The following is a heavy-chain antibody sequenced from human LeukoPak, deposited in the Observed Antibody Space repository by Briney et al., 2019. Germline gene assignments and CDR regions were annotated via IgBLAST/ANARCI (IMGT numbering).Heavy chain of an antibody. CDR1: GGSISSGGYY. Sequence: SETLSLTCTVSGGSISSGGYYWSWIRQPPGKGLEWIGYIYHSGSTYYYPSLKSRVTISVDRSKNQFSLKLSSVTAADTAVYYCARDSSSPRRNDIWGQGTMVTVSS. CDR2: IYHSGST. CDR3: ARDSSSPRRNDI. D-gene: IGHD6-6*01. V-gene: IGHV4-30-2*01. J-gene: IGHJ3*02.